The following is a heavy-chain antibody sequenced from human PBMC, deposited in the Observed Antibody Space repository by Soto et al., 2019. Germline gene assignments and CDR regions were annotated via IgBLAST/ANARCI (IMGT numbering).Heavy chain of an antibody. CDR1: GFPFSSYA. CDR2: ISGTGRST. V-gene: IGHV3-23*01. J-gene: IGHJ6*02. Sequence: EVQLLESGGGLVQPGGSLRLSCAASGFPFSSYAMSWVRQAPGQGLEWVSGISGTGRSTDYADSVKGRLTMSRDNTTNTVDLQMSSVRAEDTALYFCESAQTCGSLQYYCGLDVWCQGTTVTVSS. D-gene: IGHD3-10*01. CDR3: ESAQTCGSLQYYCGLDV.